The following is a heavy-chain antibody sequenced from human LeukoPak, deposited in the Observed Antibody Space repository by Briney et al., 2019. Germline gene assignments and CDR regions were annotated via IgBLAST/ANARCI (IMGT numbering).Heavy chain of an antibody. CDR1: GGSFSGYY. V-gene: IGHV4-34*01. CDR2: ISHSGST. CDR3: ARGAPGGYYFDY. Sequence: PSETLSLTCAVYGGSFSGYYWSWIRQPPGKGLEWIGEISHSGSTNYNPSLKSRVTISVDTSKNQFSLKLSSVTAADTAVYYCARGAPGGYYFDYWGQGTLVTVSS. J-gene: IGHJ4*02. D-gene: IGHD1-26*01.